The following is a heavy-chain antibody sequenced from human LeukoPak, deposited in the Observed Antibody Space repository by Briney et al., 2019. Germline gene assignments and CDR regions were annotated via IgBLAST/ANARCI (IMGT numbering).Heavy chain of an antibody. D-gene: IGHD3-22*01. V-gene: IGHV1-46*01. CDR2: INPSGGST. Sequence: ASVKVSCKASGYTFTSYYMHWVRQAPGQGLELMGIINPSGGSTSYAQKFQGRVTMTRDTSTSTVYMELSSLRSEDTAVYYCARSPSYYYYDSSGYYDDWGQGTLVTVSS. CDR1: GYTFTSYY. J-gene: IGHJ4*02. CDR3: ARSPSYYYYDSSGYYDD.